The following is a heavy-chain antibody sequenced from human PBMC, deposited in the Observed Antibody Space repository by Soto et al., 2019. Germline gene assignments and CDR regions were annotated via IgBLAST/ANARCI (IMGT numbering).Heavy chain of an antibody. J-gene: IGHJ5*02. D-gene: IGHD3-10*01. V-gene: IGHV4-39*01. CDR3: ARQGEDTYYYGSGSYYNLICCWFDP. CDR2: IYYSGST. Sequence: SETLSLTCTASGGSISSSSYYWGWIRQPPGKGLEWIGSIYYSGSTYYNPSLKSRVTISVDTSKNQFSLKLSSVTAADTAVYYCARQGEDTYYYGSGSYYNLICCWFDPWGQGTLVTVSS. CDR1: GGSISSSSYY.